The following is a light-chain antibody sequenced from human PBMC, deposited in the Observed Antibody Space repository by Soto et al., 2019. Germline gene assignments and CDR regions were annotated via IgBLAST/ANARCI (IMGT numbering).Light chain of an antibody. CDR3: QFYNSYSRT. CDR2: KAS. CDR1: QSIRTW. Sequence: DIQMTQSPSTVSASVGDGVTITCRASQSIRTWLAWYQQKPGKAPKLLIYKASTLEGGVPSRFSGSGSGTQFTLTITSLQPDDFATYYCQFYNSYSRTFGQGTKVEVK. V-gene: IGKV1-5*03. J-gene: IGKJ1*01.